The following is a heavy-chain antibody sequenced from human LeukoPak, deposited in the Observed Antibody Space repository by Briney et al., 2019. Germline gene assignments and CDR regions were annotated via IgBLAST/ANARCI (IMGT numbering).Heavy chain of an antibody. CDR2: IWYGGSNK. V-gene: IGHV3-33*08. J-gene: IGHJ3*02. Sequence: GGSLRLSCAASGFTFSSYGMHWVRQAPGKGLEWVAVIWYGGSNKYYADSVKGRFTISRDNSKNALYLQMNSLRVEDTAVYYCATKGYCSSTSCSDAFDIWGQGTMVTVSS. CDR3: ATKGYCSSTSCSDAFDI. CDR1: GFTFSSYG. D-gene: IGHD2-2*01.